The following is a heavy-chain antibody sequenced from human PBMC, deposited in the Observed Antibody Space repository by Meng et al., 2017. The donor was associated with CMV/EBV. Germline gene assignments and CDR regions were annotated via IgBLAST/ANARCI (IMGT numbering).Heavy chain of an antibody. J-gene: IGHJ5*02. CDR1: GGSISSGDYY. CDR3: ARDPHSSSWYGWFDP. Sequence: QVQLQESGPGLVKPSQTLSLTCTVSGGSISSGDYYWSWIRQPPGKGLEWIGYIYYSGSTYYNPSLKSRVTISVDTSKNQFSLKLNSVTPEDTAVYYCARDPHSSSWYGWFDPWGQGTLVTVSS. D-gene: IGHD6-13*01. CDR2: IYYSGST. V-gene: IGHV4-30-4*08.